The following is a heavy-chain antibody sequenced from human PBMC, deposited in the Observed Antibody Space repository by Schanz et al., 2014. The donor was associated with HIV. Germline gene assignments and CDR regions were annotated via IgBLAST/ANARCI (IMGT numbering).Heavy chain of an antibody. J-gene: IGHJ3*01. CDR3: AREGESSGRAGRFDL. CDR2: KSHDGFSK. D-gene: IGHD6-19*01. Sequence: QVQLVETGGGVVQPGRSLRLSCAASGFIFRTHGMHWVRQAPGKGLEWVAGKSHDGFSKYFADSVKGRFAISREDSKNTVHLQMDSLRPEDTAVYYCAREGESSGRAGRFDLWGQGAMVTVSS. V-gene: IGHV3-30*03. CDR1: GFIFRTHG.